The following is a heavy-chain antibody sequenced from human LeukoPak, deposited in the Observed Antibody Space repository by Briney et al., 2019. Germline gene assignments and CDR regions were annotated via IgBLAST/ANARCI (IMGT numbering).Heavy chain of an antibody. V-gene: IGHV1-69*06. CDR3: ASSLKLGLAAPALADY. J-gene: IGHJ4*02. Sequence: SVKVSCKASGGTFSSYAISWVRQAPGQGLEWMGGIIPIFGTANYAQKFQGRVTITADKSTSTAYMELSSLRSEDTAVYYCASSLKLGLAAPALADYWGQGTLVTVSS. D-gene: IGHD6-13*01. CDR1: GGTFSSYA. CDR2: IIPIFGTA.